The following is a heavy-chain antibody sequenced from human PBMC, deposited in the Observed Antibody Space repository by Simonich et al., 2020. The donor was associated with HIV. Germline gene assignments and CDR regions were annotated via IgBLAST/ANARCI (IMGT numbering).Heavy chain of an antibody. J-gene: IGHJ5*02. Sequence: EVQLVESGGALVQPGGSLRLSCAASGFTFRSYWMHWGPQAPGKGLGWVSRISRDGSSTSYADSVKGRFTISRDNAKNTLYLQMNSLRAEDTGVYYCARASGFDPWGQGTLVTVSS. CDR2: ISRDGSST. CDR3: ARASGFDP. CDR1: GFTFRSYW. V-gene: IGHV3-74*01.